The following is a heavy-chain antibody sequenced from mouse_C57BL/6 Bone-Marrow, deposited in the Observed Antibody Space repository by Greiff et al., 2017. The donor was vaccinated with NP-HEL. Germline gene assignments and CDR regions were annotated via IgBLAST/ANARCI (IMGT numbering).Heavy chain of an antibody. CDR3: ASGGVDY. J-gene: IGHJ3*01. CDR1: GYAFTNYL. Sequence: QVQLKESGAELVRPGTSVKVSCKASGYAFTNYLIEWVKQRPGQGLEWIGVINPGSGGTNYNEKFKGKATLTADKSSSTAYMQLRSLTSEDSAVYFCASGGVDYWGQGTLVTVSA. CDR2: INPGSGGT. D-gene: IGHD1-1*02. V-gene: IGHV1-54*01.